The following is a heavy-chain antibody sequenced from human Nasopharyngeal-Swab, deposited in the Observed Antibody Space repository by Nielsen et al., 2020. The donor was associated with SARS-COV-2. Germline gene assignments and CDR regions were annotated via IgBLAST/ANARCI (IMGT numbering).Heavy chain of an antibody. V-gene: IGHV1-8*01. Sequence: SVQVSCKASGYTFPSFDINWVRQGTGQGLEWMGWMNPKSGNTGYAQKFQGRVTMTRNTSISTAYMELSSLRSEDTAVYYCSRGHGDYVDYYYYGMDVWGQGTTVTVSS. CDR1: GYTFPSFD. J-gene: IGHJ6*02. CDR2: MNPKSGNT. CDR3: SRGHGDYVDYYYYGMDV. D-gene: IGHD4-17*01.